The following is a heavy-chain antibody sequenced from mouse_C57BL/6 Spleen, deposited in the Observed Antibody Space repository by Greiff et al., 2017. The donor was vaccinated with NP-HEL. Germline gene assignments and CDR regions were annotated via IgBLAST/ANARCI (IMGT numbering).Heavy chain of an antibody. D-gene: IGHD1-1*01. Sequence: VQLKQSGPVLVKPGASVKMSCKASGYTFTDYYMNWVKQSHGKSLEWIGVINPYNGGTSYNQKFKGKATLTVDKSSSTAYMELNSLTSEDSAVYYCARDLYGSSTMDYWGQGTSVTVSS. CDR3: ARDLYGSSTMDY. V-gene: IGHV1-19*01. J-gene: IGHJ4*01. CDR2: INPYNGGT. CDR1: GYTFTDYY.